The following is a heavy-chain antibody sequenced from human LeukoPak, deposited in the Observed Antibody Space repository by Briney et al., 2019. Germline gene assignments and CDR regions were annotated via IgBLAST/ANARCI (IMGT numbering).Heavy chain of an antibody. D-gene: IGHD6-25*01. CDR2: IKLDGSEK. CDR3: AREKRRLVDY. J-gene: IGHJ4*02. Sequence: GGSLRLSCVASGFTFGKYWMSWVRQAPGKGLEWVANIKLDGSEKNYVDSVRGRFTISRDNSRNSLYLQMDSLRAEDTALYYCAREKRRLVDYWGQGTLVTVSS. V-gene: IGHV3-7*03. CDR1: GFTFGKYW.